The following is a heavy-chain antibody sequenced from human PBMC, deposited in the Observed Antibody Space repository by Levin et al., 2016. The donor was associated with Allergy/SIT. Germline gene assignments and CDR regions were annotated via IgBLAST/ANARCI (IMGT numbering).Heavy chain of an antibody. V-gene: IGHV4-39*07. J-gene: IGHJ4*02. CDR3: ARERLNYDSSGYPLFDY. CDR2: IYYSGST. Sequence: SETLSLTCTVSGGSISSSSYYWGWIRQPPGKGLEWIGSIYYSGSTYYNPSLKSRVTISVDTSKNQFSLKLSSVTAADTAVYYCARERLNYDSSGYPLFDYWGQGTLVTVSS. CDR1: GGSISSSSYY. D-gene: IGHD3-22*01.